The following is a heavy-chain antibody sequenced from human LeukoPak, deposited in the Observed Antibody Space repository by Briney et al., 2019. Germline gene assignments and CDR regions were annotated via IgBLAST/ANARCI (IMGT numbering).Heavy chain of an antibody. CDR1: GFTFSSYA. J-gene: IGHJ4*02. CDR3: AKDTSARRGSLNG. CDR2: ITDSGGST. V-gene: IGHV3-23*01. Sequence: GGSLRLSCTASGFTFSSYAMSWVRQAPGKGLEWVSAITDSGGSTSYADSVRGRFTISRDNSKNTLYLQMNSLRAEDTAVYYCAKDTSARRGSLNGWGQGTLATVSS. D-gene: IGHD3-16*02.